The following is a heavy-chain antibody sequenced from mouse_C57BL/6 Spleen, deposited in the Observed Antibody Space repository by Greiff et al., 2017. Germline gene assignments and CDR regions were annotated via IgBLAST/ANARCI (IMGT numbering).Heavy chain of an antibody. J-gene: IGHJ2*01. CDR3: AREGSSYDFGC. V-gene: IGHV1-19*01. CDR1: GYTFTDYY. Sequence: EVQLQESGPVLVKPGASVKMSCKASGYTFTDYYMNWVKQSHGKSLEWIGVINPYNGGTSYNQKFKGKATLTVDKTSSTAYMELNSLTSEDSAVYYCAREGSSYDFGCWGQGTTLTVSS. CDR2: INPYNGGT. D-gene: IGHD1-1*01.